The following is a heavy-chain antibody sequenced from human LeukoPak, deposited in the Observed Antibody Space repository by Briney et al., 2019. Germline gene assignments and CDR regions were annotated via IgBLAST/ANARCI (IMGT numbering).Heavy chain of an antibody. Sequence: PGGSLRLSCAASGFSINTYGMNWVRQPPGKGLEWVAVIWHDGNNKYYADSVKGRFTISRDNSKNTLYLEMNSLRVEDTAVYYWARVRLSNHWPQDSDYWGQGTLVTVSS. D-gene: IGHD2-15*01. J-gene: IGHJ4*02. CDR2: IWHDGNNK. CDR1: GFSINTYG. V-gene: IGHV3-33*01. CDR3: ARVRLSNHWPQDSDY.